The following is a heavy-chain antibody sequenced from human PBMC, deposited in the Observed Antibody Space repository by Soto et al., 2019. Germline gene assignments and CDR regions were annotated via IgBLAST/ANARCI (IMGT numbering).Heavy chain of an antibody. Sequence: QVQLVQSGAEVKKPGASVKVSCKASGYTFTSYDINWVRQATGQGLEWRGWMNPNSGNTGYAQKFQGRVNMTRTTSISTAYLELSSLRSEDTAVYYCARSHSTGSGNDAFDSWGQGTMVTVAS. CDR2: MNPNSGNT. CDR1: GYTFTSYD. D-gene: IGHD3-22*01. V-gene: IGHV1-8*01. J-gene: IGHJ3*02. CDR3: ARSHSTGSGNDAFDS.